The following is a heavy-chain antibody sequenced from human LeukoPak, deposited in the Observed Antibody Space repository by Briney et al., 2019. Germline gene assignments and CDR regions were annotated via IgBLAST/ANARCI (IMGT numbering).Heavy chain of an antibody. Sequence: PGGSLRLSCAASGFTFSSSAMAWVRLAPGKGLEWVSSISGSGETIHYADSVKGRFPISRDNSKSTLSLQMNSLRAEDTAIYYCAKVVVFGNGDYFDFWGQGTLVTVAS. CDR3: AKVVVFGNGDYFDF. V-gene: IGHV3-23*01. CDR1: GFTFSSSA. J-gene: IGHJ4*02. CDR2: ISGSGETI. D-gene: IGHD2-8*01.